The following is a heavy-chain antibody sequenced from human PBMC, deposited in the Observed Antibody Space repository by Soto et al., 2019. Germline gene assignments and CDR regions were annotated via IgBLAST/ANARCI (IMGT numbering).Heavy chain of an antibody. V-gene: IGHV3-23*01. Sequence: GGSLRLSCAASGFTFSSYAMSWVRQAPGKGLEWVSAISGSGGSTYYADSVKGRFTISRENSKNTLYLQMNSLRAEDTAVYYCAKDANVEYYYDSSGYYPYFDYWGQGTLVTVSS. D-gene: IGHD3-22*01. J-gene: IGHJ4*02. CDR3: AKDANVEYYYDSSGYYPYFDY. CDR1: GFTFSSYA. CDR2: ISGSGGST.